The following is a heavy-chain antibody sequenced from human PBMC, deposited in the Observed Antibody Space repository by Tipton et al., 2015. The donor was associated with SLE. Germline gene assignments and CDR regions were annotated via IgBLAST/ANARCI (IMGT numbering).Heavy chain of an antibody. V-gene: IGHV4-59*11. J-gene: IGHJ3*02. D-gene: IGHD2-15*01. CDR1: GGSISSHY. CDR3: ARAGYCSGGSCYSLAFDI. Sequence: TLSLTCTVSGGSISSHYWSWIRQPPGKGLEWIGYIYYSGSTNYNPSLKSRVTISVDKSKNQFSLKLSSVTAADTAVYYCARAGYCSGGSCYSLAFDIWGQDAMVTVSA. CDR2: IYYSGST.